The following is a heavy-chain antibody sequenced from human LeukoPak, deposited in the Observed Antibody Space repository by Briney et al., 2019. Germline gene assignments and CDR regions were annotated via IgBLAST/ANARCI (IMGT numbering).Heavy chain of an antibody. J-gene: IGHJ5*02. CDR2: SSTSGNTI. CDR1: GFIISDYY. Sequence: GGSLRLSCAASGFIISDYYMSWIRQAPGKGLEWLSYSSTSGNTISYADSVKGRFTISRDNAKNSLYLQMNSLRAEDTAVYYCARESYYYGSGAYDPWGQGTLVTVSS. CDR3: ARESYYYGSGAYDP. V-gene: IGHV3-11*01. D-gene: IGHD3-10*01.